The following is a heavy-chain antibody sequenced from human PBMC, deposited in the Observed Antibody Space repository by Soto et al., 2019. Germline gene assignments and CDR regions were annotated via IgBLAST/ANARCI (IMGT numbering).Heavy chain of an antibody. CDR3: ARDLAPRVAAFRY. J-gene: IGHJ4*02. CDR1: GHTFTSYG. V-gene: IGHV1-18*01. CDR2: ISAYNGNT. Sequence: XAVKVSFKASGHTFTSYGIRLVRQAPGQGLEWMGWISAYNGNTNYAQKLQGRVTMTTDTSTSTAYMELRSLRSDDTAVYYCARDLAPRVAAFRYWGQGTLVTAPQ. D-gene: IGHD1-26*01.